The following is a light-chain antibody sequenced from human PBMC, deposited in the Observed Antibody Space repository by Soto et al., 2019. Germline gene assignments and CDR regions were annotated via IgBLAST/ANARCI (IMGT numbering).Light chain of an antibody. J-gene: IGKJ4*01. CDR2: GAS. CDR3: QQSNNWPLT. Sequence: EIVLTQSPATLSLSPGERVTLSCRASQSISSSLAWYQQQRGQAPRLLIYGASNRATGISARFSGSGSGTDFTLTISSLEPEDFGVYYCQQSNNWPLTFGGGTKVEI. V-gene: IGKV3-11*01. CDR1: QSISSS.